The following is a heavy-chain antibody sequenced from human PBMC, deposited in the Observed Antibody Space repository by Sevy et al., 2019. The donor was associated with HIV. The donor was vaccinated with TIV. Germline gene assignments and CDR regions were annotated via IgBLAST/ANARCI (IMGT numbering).Heavy chain of an antibody. J-gene: IGHJ6*02. V-gene: IGHV3-30*18. Sequence: GGSLRLSCAASGFTFSSYGMHWVRQAPGKGLEWVAVISYDGSNKYYADSVKGRFTISRDNSKNTLYLQMNSLRAEDTAVYYCAKDILGYCSGGSCYLGYYYYGMDVWGQGTTVTVSS. CDR2: ISYDGSNK. D-gene: IGHD2-15*01. CDR3: AKDILGYCSGGSCYLGYYYYGMDV. CDR1: GFTFSSYG.